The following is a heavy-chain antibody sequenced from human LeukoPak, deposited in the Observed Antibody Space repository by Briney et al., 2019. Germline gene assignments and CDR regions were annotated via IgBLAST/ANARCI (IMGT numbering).Heavy chain of an antibody. CDR3: ARWYYYNTGGPTSAPFDP. V-gene: IGHV1-8*01. Sequence: ASVKVSCKASGYIFSSYDISWVRRATGQGLEWMGRMRPNTGNTVYAQKFQGRVTMTRNTSINTAYMELSRLRSEDTAVYYCARWYYYNTGGPTSAPFDPWGHGTLVTVSS. J-gene: IGHJ5*02. CDR1: GYIFSSYD. D-gene: IGHD3-22*01. CDR2: MRPNTGNT.